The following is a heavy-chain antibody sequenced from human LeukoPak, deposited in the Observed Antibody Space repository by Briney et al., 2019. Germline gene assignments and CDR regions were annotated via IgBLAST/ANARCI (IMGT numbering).Heavy chain of an antibody. Sequence: GGSLRLSCTASGFTFSHYGIYWVRQTPGKGLEWLTFITYDGSDAYYADSVKGRFTISRDNSKNTLDLQMSSLRVEDTAVYYCASGGPTRGTLDYWGQGTLVTVSS. CDR2: ITYDGSDA. CDR1: GFTFSHYG. J-gene: IGHJ4*02. V-gene: IGHV3-30*03. CDR3: ASGGPTRGTLDY. D-gene: IGHD1-26*01.